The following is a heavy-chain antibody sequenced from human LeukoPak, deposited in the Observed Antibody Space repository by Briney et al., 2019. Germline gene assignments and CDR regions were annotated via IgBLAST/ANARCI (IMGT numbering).Heavy chain of an antibody. Sequence: GGSLRLSCAASGFTFSSYGMHWVRQAPGKGLEYVSAISDSGGSTHYADSVKGRFTISRDNSKNTPYLQMSSLRAEDTAVYFCVRGYSFGPYGMDVWGQGTTVTVSS. J-gene: IGHJ6*02. CDR3: VRGYSFGPYGMDV. D-gene: IGHD2-15*01. CDR2: ISDSGGST. CDR1: GFTFSSYG. V-gene: IGHV3-64D*09.